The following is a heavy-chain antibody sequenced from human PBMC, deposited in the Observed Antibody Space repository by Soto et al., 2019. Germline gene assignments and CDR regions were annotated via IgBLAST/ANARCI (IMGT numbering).Heavy chain of an antibody. CDR3: ARAGYFDWLLSNYFDY. CDR1: GFTFSSYS. J-gene: IGHJ4*02. V-gene: IGHV3-48*02. D-gene: IGHD3-9*01. CDR2: ISSSSSTI. Sequence: EVQLVESGGGLVQPGGSLRLSCAASGFTFSSYSMNWVRQAPGKGLEWVSYISSSSSTIYYADSVKGRFTISRDNAKNSQYLHMNSLRDEDTAVYYCARAGYFDWLLSNYFDYWGKGTLVTVSS.